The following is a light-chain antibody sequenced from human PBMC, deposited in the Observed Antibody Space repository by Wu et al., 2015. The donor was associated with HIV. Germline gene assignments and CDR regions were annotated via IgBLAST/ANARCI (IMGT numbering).Light chain of an antibody. CDR1: GSLGNNY. J-gene: IGKJ1*01. V-gene: IGKV3-20*01. CDR2: GAS. Sequence: PGESATLFCRASGSLGNNYLAWYQQRPGQAPKILIHGASSRAAGVPDRFSGSGSGTTFILTISRLEPEDFAVYFCQQYNNIPWTFGQGTKVDI. CDR3: QQYNNIPWT.